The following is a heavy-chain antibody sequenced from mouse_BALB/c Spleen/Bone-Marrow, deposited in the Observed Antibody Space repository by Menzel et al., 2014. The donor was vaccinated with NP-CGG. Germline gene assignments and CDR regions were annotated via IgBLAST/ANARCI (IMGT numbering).Heavy chain of an antibody. D-gene: IGHD2-4*01. V-gene: IGHV5-17*02. CDR3: ARKGAMITHYYAMDY. CDR1: GFTFSSFG. Sequence: DVHLVESGGGLVQPGGSRKLSCAASGFTFSSFGMHWVRQAPAKGLEWVAYISNGSSTIYYAATVKGRFTISRDNPKNSLFLQMTSLRSEDTAMYYCARKGAMITHYYAMDYWGQGTSVTVSS. J-gene: IGHJ4*01. CDR2: ISNGSSTI.